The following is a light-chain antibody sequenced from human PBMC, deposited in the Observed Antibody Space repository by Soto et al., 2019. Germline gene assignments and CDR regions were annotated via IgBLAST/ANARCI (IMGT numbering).Light chain of an antibody. J-gene: IGLJ1*01. CDR2: EVS. V-gene: IGLV2-18*02. Sequence: HSVLTQAPSVSGSPGQSVAISCTGTSSDVGSYNRVSWYQQPPGTAPKLMIYEVSNRPSGVPDRFSGSKSGNTASLTISGLQAEDEADYYCSSYTTSNTYVFGTGTKVTVL. CDR3: SSYTTSNTYV. CDR1: SSDVGSYNR.